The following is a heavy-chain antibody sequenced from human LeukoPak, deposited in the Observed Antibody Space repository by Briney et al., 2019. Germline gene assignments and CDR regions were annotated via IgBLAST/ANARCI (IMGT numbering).Heavy chain of an antibody. CDR3: ARERAYYYGSGSYDAFDI. J-gene: IGHJ3*02. CDR2: ISSSSSYI. Sequence: GGSLRLSCAASGFTFSSYSMNWVRQAPGKGLEWVSSISSSSSYIYYADSVKGRFTISRDNAKNSLYLQMNSLRAEDTAVYYCARERAYYYGSGSYDAFDIWGQGTMVTVSS. CDR1: GFTFSSYS. V-gene: IGHV3-21*01. D-gene: IGHD3-10*01.